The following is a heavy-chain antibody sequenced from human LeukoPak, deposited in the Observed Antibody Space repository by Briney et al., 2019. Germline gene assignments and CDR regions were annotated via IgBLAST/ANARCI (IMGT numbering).Heavy chain of an antibody. D-gene: IGHD5-24*01. CDR1: GGSISSYY. J-gene: IGHJ4*02. V-gene: IGHV4-59*01. CDR2: IYYSGST. Sequence: SETLSLTCTVSGGSISSYYWSWIRQSPGKGLEWIGYIYYSGSTKCNPSLKSRVTISVDTSKNQFSLKLSSVTAAGTAVYYCARESRDVETEGFDYWGQGTLVTVSS. CDR3: ARESRDVETEGFDY.